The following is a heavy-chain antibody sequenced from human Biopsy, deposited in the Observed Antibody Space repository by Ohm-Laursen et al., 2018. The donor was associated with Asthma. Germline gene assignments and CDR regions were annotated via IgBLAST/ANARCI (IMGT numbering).Heavy chain of an antibody. J-gene: IGHJ6*02. D-gene: IGHD6-13*01. CDR3: VRGSSSWHHGPFHYYYGLDV. V-gene: IGHV4-39*01. CDR2: IYYSGTT. CDR1: SGSGGYMRSGNYY. Sequence: PSQTLSLTCSLSSGSGGYMRSGNYYWGWIRQPPGKGLVWIGSIYYSGTTYYNPSLESRVTVSADTSKSQFSLKLTSVTAAETAVYYCVRGSSSWHHGPFHYYYGLDVWGQGTTATVSS.